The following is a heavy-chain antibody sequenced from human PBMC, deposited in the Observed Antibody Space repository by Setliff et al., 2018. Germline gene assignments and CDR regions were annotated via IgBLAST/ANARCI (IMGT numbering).Heavy chain of an antibody. CDR1: GYIFTRYR. D-gene: IGHD4-17*01. V-gene: IGHV1-18*01. Sequence: GASVKVSCKASGYIFTRYRITWVRQSPGQGLEWMGWISTRNDDTGYAQKFKDRVTLTTDTSTNTAYMELRSLRSDDTAVYYCARRSGDRGMTTGWPDDFDYWGRGTLVTVS. CDR2: ISTRNDDT. CDR3: ARRSGDRGMTTGWPDDFDY. J-gene: IGHJ4*01.